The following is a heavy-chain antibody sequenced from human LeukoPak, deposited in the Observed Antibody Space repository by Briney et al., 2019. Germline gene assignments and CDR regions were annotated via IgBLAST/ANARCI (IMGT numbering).Heavy chain of an antibody. CDR1: GFTFSSYG. CDR3: AKSQTSYSGSYYFDY. D-gene: IGHD1-26*01. V-gene: IGHV3-30*18. CDR2: ISYDGSNK. J-gene: IGHJ4*02. Sequence: GGSLRLSCAASGFTFSSYGMHWVRQAPGKGLEWVAVISYDGSNKYYADSVKGRFTISRDNSKNTLYLQMNSLRAEDTAVYYCAKSQTSYSGSYYFDYWGQGTLVTVSS.